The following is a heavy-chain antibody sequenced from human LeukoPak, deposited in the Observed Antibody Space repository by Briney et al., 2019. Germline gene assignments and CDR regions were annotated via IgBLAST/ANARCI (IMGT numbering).Heavy chain of an antibody. Sequence: GRSLRLSCAASGFTFSSYGMHWVRQAPGKGLEWVAVIWYEGSNKYYANSVKGQFTIYRDNSKNTLYLQMNSLRAEDTAVYYCARVGADTAKNDFDYWGQGTLVTVSS. J-gene: IGHJ4*02. CDR2: IWYEGSNK. V-gene: IGHV3-33*01. D-gene: IGHD5-18*01. CDR3: ARVGADTAKNDFDY. CDR1: GFTFSSYG.